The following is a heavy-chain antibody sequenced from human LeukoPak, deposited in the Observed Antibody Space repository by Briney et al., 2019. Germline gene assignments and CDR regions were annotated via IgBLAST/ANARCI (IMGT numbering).Heavy chain of an antibody. V-gene: IGHV3-30-3*01. CDR2: ISNDGSNK. D-gene: IGHD1-7*01. J-gene: IGHJ5*02. Sequence: PGRSLRLSCAASGFTFSSYAMHWVRQAPGKGLEWVAVISNDGSNKYYPESVKGRVTISRDNSKNTLYLQMNSLRAEDTAVYYCARDSRRRELLGPLDPWGQGTLVTVSS. CDR3: ARDSRRRELLGPLDP. CDR1: GFTFSSYA.